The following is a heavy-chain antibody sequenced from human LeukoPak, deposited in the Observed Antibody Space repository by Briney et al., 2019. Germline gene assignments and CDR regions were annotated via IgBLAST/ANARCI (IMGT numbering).Heavy chain of an antibody. Sequence: SETLSLTCAVFGGSFSGYYWNWIRQPPGKGLEWIGQINPSRNTNYNPSLKSRVTISVDTSKNQFSLKLSSVTVADTAVYYCARAMVRGVIIVRLYYFDYWGQGTLVTVSS. D-gene: IGHD3-10*01. CDR1: GGSFSGYY. V-gene: IGHV4-34*01. J-gene: IGHJ4*02. CDR3: ARAMVRGVIIVRLYYFDY. CDR2: INPSRNT.